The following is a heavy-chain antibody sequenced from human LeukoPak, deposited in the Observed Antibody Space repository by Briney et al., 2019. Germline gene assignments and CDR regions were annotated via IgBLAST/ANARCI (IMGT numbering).Heavy chain of an antibody. Sequence: GGSLRLSWVASGFSFSDYVMTWVRQAAGKVLEWVSGISGRGDKTYRADSVTGRFTISRDNSKYTVYLQMNSLRVEDTAVYYCAIGERFIDAFEFWGQGTAVTVSS. V-gene: IGHV3-23*01. CDR2: ISGRGDKT. J-gene: IGHJ3*01. CDR3: AIGERFIDAFEF. CDR1: GFSFSDYV.